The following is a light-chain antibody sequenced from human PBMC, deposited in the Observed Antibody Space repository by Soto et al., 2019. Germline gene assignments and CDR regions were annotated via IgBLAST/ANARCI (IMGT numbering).Light chain of an antibody. Sequence: ETVLTKYPATLSLSPGETATLSCRASQNVDIYLGWYQQNPGQAPRLLIYDPSNMATGIPARFSCSGSGTDFTLTIRTREAEDFAVYYYQQRNNCPPLTFGQGTRRV. V-gene: IGKV3-11*01. CDR3: QQRNNCPPLT. CDR2: DPS. CDR1: QNVDIY. J-gene: IGKJ5*01.